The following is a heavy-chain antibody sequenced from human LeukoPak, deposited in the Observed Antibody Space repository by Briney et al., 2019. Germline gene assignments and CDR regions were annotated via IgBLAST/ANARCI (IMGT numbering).Heavy chain of an antibody. CDR3: AKKSIVGATVEAFDI. Sequence: GGSLTLSCAVSGFTFSNYGMHWVRQAPGEGLEWVASIRNDGSNKYYADSVKGRFTTSRDNSKNTMYLQMNSLRGEDTAVYYCAKKSIVGATVEAFDIWGQGTMVTVSS. CDR2: IRNDGSNK. CDR1: GFTFSNYG. J-gene: IGHJ3*02. V-gene: IGHV3-30*02. D-gene: IGHD1-26*01.